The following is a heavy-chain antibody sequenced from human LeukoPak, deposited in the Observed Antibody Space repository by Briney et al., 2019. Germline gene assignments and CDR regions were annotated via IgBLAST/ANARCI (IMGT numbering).Heavy chain of an antibody. V-gene: IGHV1-2*02. Sequence: ASVKLSFKSSGYTFTIYYMHWVRQAPGQGLEWMGWINPNSGGTNFSQKFQGRVTMTRDTSISTAYMELSRLRSDDTAVYYCARSSDRSVDYWGQGTLVTVSS. CDR3: ARSSDRSVDY. CDR1: GYTFTIYY. CDR2: INPNSGGT. J-gene: IGHJ4*02. D-gene: IGHD6-6*01.